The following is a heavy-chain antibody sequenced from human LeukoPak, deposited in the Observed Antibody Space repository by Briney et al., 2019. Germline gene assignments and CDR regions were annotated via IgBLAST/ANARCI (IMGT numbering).Heavy chain of an antibody. CDR3: ARHKGLNYDFWSGYYTDY. V-gene: IGHV3-33*01. J-gene: IGHJ4*02. Sequence: GRSLRLSCAASGFTFSSFGMHWVRQAPGKGLEWVAIIWFDGSIEYYGDSVKGRFTISRDNSKSTLYLQMNSLRVEDTAVYYCARHKGLNYDFWSGYYTDYWGQGTLVTVSS. CDR1: GFTFSSFG. CDR2: IWFDGSIE. D-gene: IGHD3-3*01.